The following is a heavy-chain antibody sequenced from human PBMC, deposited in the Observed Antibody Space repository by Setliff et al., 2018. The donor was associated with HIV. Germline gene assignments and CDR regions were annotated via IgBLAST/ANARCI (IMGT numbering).Heavy chain of an antibody. V-gene: IGHV1-18*01. D-gene: IGHD2-2*01. J-gene: IGHJ4*02. CDR1: GYTFTSYG. Sequence: ASVKVSCKASGYTFTSYGISWVRQAPGQGLEWMGWISAYNGNTNYAQKLQGRVTMTTDTSTSTAYMELRSLRSDDTPVYYCARGPPIVVVPAALLTFDYWGQGTLVTVSS. CDR2: ISAYNGNT. CDR3: ARGPPIVVVPAALLTFDY.